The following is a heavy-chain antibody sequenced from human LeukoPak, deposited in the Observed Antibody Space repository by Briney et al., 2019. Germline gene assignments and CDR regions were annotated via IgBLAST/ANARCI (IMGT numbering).Heavy chain of an antibody. D-gene: IGHD3-22*01. J-gene: IGHJ3*02. CDR1: GYSTSSGYY. CDR2: IYHSGST. Sequence: PSETLSLTCTVSGYSTSSGYYWGWIRQPPGKGLEWIGSIYHSGSTYYNPSLKSRVTISVDTSKNQFSLKLSSVTAADTAVYYCARVRTSDSYDSSGYFDAFDIWGQGTVVTVSS. CDR3: ARVRTSDSYDSSGYFDAFDI. V-gene: IGHV4-38-2*02.